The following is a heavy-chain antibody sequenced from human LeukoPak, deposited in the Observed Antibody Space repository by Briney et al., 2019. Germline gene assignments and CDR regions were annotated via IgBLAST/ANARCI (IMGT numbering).Heavy chain of an antibody. CDR2: ISSDGRDN. J-gene: IGHJ4*02. CDR1: GFTFNKYP. CDR3: AREGYCSGGSCWGYFDY. D-gene: IGHD2-15*01. V-gene: IGHV3-30*04. Sequence: GGSLRLSCAASGFTFNKYPMHWVRQAPGKGLEWVALISSDGRDNYYADSVKGRFTISRDNSKNTLYLQMNSVGAEDTAVYYCAREGYCSGGSCWGYFDYWGQETLVTVSS.